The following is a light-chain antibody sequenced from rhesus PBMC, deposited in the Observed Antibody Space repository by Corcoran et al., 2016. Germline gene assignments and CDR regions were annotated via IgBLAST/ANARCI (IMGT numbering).Light chain of an antibody. CDR2: KAS. Sequence: DIQMTQSPSSLSASVGDTVTITCRASQGISSWFAWYQQKPGQAPKLLSYKASSLQSGVPSRFGGRGSGTDCTITISSLQSEDFATYYCQQYSSRPYSFGQGTKVEIK. J-gene: IGKJ2*01. CDR3: QQYSSRPYS. V-gene: IGKV1-22*01. CDR1: QGISSW.